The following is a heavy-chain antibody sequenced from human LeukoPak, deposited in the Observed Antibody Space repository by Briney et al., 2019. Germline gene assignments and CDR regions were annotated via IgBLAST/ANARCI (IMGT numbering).Heavy chain of an antibody. J-gene: IGHJ4*02. Sequence: PGRSLGLSCAASGFTFSSYAMHWVRQAPGKGLEWVAVISYDGSNKYYADSVKGRFTISRDNSKNTLYLQMNSLRAEDTAVYYCARDDAANMITFGGVIGLFDYWGQGTLVTVSS. CDR3: ARDDAANMITFGGVIGLFDY. D-gene: IGHD3-16*02. CDR1: GFTFSSYA. V-gene: IGHV3-30*04. CDR2: ISYDGSNK.